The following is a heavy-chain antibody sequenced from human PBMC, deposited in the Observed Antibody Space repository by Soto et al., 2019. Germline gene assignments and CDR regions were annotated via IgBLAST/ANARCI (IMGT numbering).Heavy chain of an antibody. CDR1: GYTFTSYD. J-gene: IGHJ4*02. CDR3: ARGHYYGSGTIVYY. CDR2: MNPNSGNT. V-gene: IGHV1-8*01. D-gene: IGHD3-10*01. Sequence: QVQLVQSGAEVKKPGASVKVSCKASGYTFTSYDINWVRQATGQGLEWMGWMNPNSGNTDYAQKFQGRVTMTRNTSISTAYIELRSLRSEDTAVYYCARGHYYGSGTIVYYWGQGTLVTVSS.